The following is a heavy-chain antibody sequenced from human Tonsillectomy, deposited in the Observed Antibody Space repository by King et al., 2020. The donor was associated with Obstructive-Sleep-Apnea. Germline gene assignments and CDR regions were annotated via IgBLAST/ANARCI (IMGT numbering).Heavy chain of an antibody. D-gene: IGHD3-9*01. CDR2: SRKQAYGGTT. V-gene: IGHV3-49*01. Sequence: VQLVESGGGLVQPGQSLRLSCTTSGFSFGDYALSWFRQAPGKGLDWVGFSRKQAYGGTTEYAASVKGRFTISRDGSKSIAYLQMNSLKTEDTAVYYCTAELRYFDPPNYWGQGTLVIVSS. CDR3: TAELRYFDPPNY. J-gene: IGHJ4*02. CDR1: GFSFGDYA.